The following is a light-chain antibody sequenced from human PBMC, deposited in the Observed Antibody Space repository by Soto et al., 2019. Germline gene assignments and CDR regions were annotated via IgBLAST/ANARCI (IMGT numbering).Light chain of an antibody. Sequence: ESVLTQSPATLSLSTGERATLSCTASQSVTSSGLAWYQRKPGQAPRLLIHTTSTRATDIPDRFSGSGSGTDFTLTISRLQPEDFAVYYCQQCGGSPLFSFGPGTRVDI. V-gene: IGKV3-20*01. CDR1: QSVTSSG. CDR2: TTS. CDR3: QQCGGSPLFS. J-gene: IGKJ3*01.